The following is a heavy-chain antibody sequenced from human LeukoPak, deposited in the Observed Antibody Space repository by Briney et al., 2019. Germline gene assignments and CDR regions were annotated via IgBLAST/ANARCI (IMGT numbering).Heavy chain of an antibody. Sequence: PGGSLRLSCAASGYSFSSHAMSWVRKPPATGLEWVSAISNSCDSTYYADSVKGRFTISRDNSKNTLYLQMNSLRAEDTAVYYCARDYGGYRGGSWGQGILVTVSS. CDR2: ISNSCDST. V-gene: IGHV3-23*01. CDR1: GYSFSSHA. CDR3: ARDYGGYRGGS. J-gene: IGHJ5*02. D-gene: IGHD1-26*01.